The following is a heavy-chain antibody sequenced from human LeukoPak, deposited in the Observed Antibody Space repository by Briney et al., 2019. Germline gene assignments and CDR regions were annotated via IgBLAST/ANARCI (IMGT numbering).Heavy chain of an antibody. D-gene: IGHD3-10*01. Sequence: GGSLRLSCAASGFTFSSYSMNWVRQASGKGLEWVSSISSSSSYIYYADSVKGRFTISRDNAKNSLYLQMNSLRAEDTAVYYCARGSYYGSGSYYYMDVWGKGTTVTVSS. V-gene: IGHV3-21*01. J-gene: IGHJ6*03. CDR2: ISSSSSYI. CDR3: ARGSYYGSGSYYYMDV. CDR1: GFTFSSYS.